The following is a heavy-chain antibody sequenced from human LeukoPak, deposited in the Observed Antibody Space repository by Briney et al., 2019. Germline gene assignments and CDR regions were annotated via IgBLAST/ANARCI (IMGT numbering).Heavy chain of an antibody. CDR2: ISGSGGST. CDR1: GFTFSSYA. D-gene: IGHD5-18*01. V-gene: IGHV3-23*01. J-gene: IGHJ4*02. CDR3: AKGGSYGYLSY. Sequence: GGSLRLSCAASGFTFSSYAMSWVRQAPGKGLEWVSAISGSGGSTYYADYVKGRFTISRDNSKNTLYLQMNSLRAEDTAVYYCAKGGSYGYLSYWGEGTLVTLSS.